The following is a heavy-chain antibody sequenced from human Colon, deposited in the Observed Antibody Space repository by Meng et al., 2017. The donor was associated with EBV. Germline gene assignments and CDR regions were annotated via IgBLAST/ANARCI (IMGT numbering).Heavy chain of an antibody. Sequence: QLQSHDPRLDLVKPSETLSPTCIVSGDSFSDPNHFWGWVRQAPGKGLEWVGSINSNWNTYSNPSLTSRVTMSLDTSKNQFSLKLSSVTAADTAVYHCVRVRGDFDYWGQGTLVTVSS. CDR3: VRVRGDFDY. D-gene: IGHD3-16*01. CDR1: GDSFSDPNHF. V-gene: IGHV4-39*07. CDR2: INSNWNT. J-gene: IGHJ4*02.